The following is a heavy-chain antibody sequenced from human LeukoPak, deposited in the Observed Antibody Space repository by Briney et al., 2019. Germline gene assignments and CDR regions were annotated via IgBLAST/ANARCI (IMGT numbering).Heavy chain of an antibody. J-gene: IGHJ6*03. D-gene: IGHD3-10*01. V-gene: IGHV3-30*18. CDR1: GFTFSSYG. CDR3: AKDLVTMVRGYYYYYMDV. CDR2: ISYDGSNK. Sequence: GGSLRLSCAASGFTFSSYGMHWVRQAPGKGLEWVAVISYDGSNKYYADSVKGRFTISRDNSKNTLYLQMNSLRAEDTAVYYCAKDLVTMVRGYYYYYMDVWGKGTTVTVSS.